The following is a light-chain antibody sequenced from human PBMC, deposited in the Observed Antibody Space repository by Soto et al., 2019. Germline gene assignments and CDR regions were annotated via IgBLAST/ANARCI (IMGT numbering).Light chain of an antibody. CDR1: QSVSSD. J-gene: IGKJ2*01. CDR3: QQYNNXXXYT. Sequence: IVMTQSPATLSVSPGDRVTLSCRASQSVSSDLAWYQQRPGQAPRLLIYGASTRATGIPARFSGTGSGTEFTLTISSXXXXXFAIYYCQQYNNXXXYTFGXGTXXEX. CDR2: GAS. V-gene: IGKV3-15*01.